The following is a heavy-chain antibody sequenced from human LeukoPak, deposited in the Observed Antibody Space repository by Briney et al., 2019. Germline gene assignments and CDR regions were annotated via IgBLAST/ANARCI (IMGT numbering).Heavy chain of an antibody. CDR2: ISGDGGST. V-gene: IGHV3-43*02. D-gene: IGHD3-10*01. CDR1: GFTFDDYA. Sequence: GGSLRLSCAASGFTFDDYAMHWVRQAPGKGLEWVSLISGDGGSTYYADSVKGQFTISRDNSKNSLYLQMNSLRTEDTALYYCAKDISDYYGSGSMGGDYWGQGTLVTVSS. CDR3: AKDISDYYGSGSMGGDY. J-gene: IGHJ4*02.